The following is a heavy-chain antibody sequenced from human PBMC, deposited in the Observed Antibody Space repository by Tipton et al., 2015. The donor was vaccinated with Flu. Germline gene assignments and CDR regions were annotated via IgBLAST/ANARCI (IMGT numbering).Heavy chain of an antibody. CDR1: GFTLSGSD. D-gene: IGHD5-12*01. CDR2: IRNKANNYAT. V-gene: IGHV3-73*01. Sequence: SLRLSCAASGFTLSGSDIHWVRQASGEGLEWVGRIRNKANNYATAYAASVKGRSTISRDDSRTTAYLQMNSLKTEDTAVYYCTGWDKEANNHYWGQGTLVTVSS. J-gene: IGHJ4*02. CDR3: TGWDKEANNHY.